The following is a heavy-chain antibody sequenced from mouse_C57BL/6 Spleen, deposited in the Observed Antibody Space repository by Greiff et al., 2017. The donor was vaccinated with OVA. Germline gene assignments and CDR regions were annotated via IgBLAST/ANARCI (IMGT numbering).Heavy chain of an antibody. CDR2: IYPGDGDT. CDR3: ARSYYGSSYGYFDV. D-gene: IGHD1-1*01. CDR1: GYAFRSSW. J-gene: IGHJ1*03. V-gene: IGHV1-82*01. Sequence: QVQLQQSGPELVKPGASVKISCKASGYAFRSSWMNWVKQRPGKGLEWIGRIYPGDGDTNYNGKFKGKATLTADKSSSTAYMQLSSLTSEDSAVYFCARSYYGSSYGYFDVWGTGTTVTVSS.